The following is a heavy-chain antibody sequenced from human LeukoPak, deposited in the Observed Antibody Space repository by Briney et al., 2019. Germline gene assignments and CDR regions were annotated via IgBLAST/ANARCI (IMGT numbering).Heavy chain of an antibody. J-gene: IGHJ4*02. CDR3: TRTTYDSSGYAFDY. V-gene: IGHV1-18*01. CDR2: ISAYNGNT. CDR1: GYTFTSYG. D-gene: IGHD3-22*01. Sequence: ASVKVSCKASGYTFTSYGISWVRQAPGQGLEWMGWISAYNGNTNYAQKLQGRVTMTTDTSTSTAYMELRSLRSDDTAVYYCTRTTYDSSGYAFDYWGQGTLVTVSS.